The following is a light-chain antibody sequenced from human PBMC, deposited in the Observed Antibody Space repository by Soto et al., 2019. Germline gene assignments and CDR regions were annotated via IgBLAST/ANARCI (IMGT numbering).Light chain of an antibody. J-gene: IGKJ4*01. CDR1: QPILYSTNKKNH. CDR3: QQYHSNPRT. Sequence: DTVMAQSPDSLAVSLGERATINCKSSQPILYSTNKKNHLAWYQQKAGQPPRLLIYWASTRASGVPDRFSGSGSETDFTLTISSLQAEDVAVYYCQQYHSNPRTFGGGTKVEIK. CDR2: WAS. V-gene: IGKV4-1*01.